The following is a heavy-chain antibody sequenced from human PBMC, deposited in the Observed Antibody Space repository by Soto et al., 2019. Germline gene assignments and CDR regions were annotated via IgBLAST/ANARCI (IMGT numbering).Heavy chain of an antibody. CDR2: ITGSDSSS. CDR1: GFTFSSYA. D-gene: IGHD1-26*01. Sequence: EVQLLESGGGLVQPGGSLRLSCAASGFTFSSYAMSWVRQAPGKGLEWVSIITGSDSSSDYADSVKGRFTISRDNSKNTLYLQMNSLRAEDTAVYYCAKTGGSYWGFDYWGQGTLVTVSS. V-gene: IGHV3-23*01. J-gene: IGHJ4*02. CDR3: AKTGGSYWGFDY.